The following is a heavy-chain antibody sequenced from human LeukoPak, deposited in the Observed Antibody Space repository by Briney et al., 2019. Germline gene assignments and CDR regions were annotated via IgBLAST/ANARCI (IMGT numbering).Heavy chain of an antibody. CDR1: GGTFSSYA. CDR3: ARDTHSYGYYMDV. Sequence: ASVKVSCKASGGTFSSYAISWVRQAPGQGLEWMGRIIPILGIANYAQKFQGRVTITADKSTSTAYMELSSLRSEDTAVYYCARDTHSYGYYMDVWGKGTTVTVSS. V-gene: IGHV1-69*04. CDR2: IIPILGIA. J-gene: IGHJ6*03. D-gene: IGHD5-18*01.